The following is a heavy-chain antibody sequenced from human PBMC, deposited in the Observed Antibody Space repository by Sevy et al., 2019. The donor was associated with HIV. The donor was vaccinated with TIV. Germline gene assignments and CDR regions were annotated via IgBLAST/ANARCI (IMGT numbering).Heavy chain of an antibody. CDR1: GGSITTYY. CDR2: IYYSEST. CDR3: AGEGSYPGSGSPNWFDP. J-gene: IGHJ5*02. Sequence: SETLSLTCTVSGGSITTYYWSWIRQPPGKGLEWIGYIYYSESTNYNPSLKSRVTISMDTAKNQFSLKLSSVTAADTGGYYWAGEGSYPGSGSPNWFDPWGQGTLVTVSS. V-gene: IGHV4-59*12. D-gene: IGHD3-10*01.